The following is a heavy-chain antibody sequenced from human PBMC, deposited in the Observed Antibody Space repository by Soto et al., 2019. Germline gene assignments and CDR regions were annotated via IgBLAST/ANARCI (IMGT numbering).Heavy chain of an antibody. CDR3: ANLEGIVVVPAADIDKTFDY. CDR1: GFTFSSYA. D-gene: IGHD2-2*01. V-gene: IGHV3-23*01. Sequence: PGGSLRLSCAASGFTFSSYAMSWVRQAPGKWLEWVSAISGSGGSTYYADSVKGRFTISRDNSKNTLYLQMNSLRAEDTAVYYCANLEGIVVVPAADIDKTFDYWGQGXLVTVYS. CDR2: ISGSGGST. J-gene: IGHJ4*02.